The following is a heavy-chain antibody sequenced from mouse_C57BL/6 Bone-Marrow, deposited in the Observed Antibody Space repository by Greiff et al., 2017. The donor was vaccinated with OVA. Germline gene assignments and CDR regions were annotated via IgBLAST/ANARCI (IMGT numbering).Heavy chain of an antibody. CDR1: GFTFTDYY. V-gene: IGHV7-3*01. Sequence: EVHLVESGGGLVQPGGSLSLSCAASGFTFTDYYMSWVRQPPGKALEWLGFIRNKANGYTTEYSASVKGRFTISRDNSQSILYLQMNALRAEDSATYYCARYYYGSSYHFDYWGQGTTLTVSS. CDR2: IRNKANGYTT. D-gene: IGHD1-1*01. CDR3: ARYYYGSSYHFDY. J-gene: IGHJ2*01.